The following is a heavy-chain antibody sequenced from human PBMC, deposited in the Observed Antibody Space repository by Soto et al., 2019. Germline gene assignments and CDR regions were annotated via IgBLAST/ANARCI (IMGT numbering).Heavy chain of an antibody. CDR2: IWYDGSNK. J-gene: IGHJ4*02. D-gene: IGHD5-18*01. V-gene: IGHV3-33*01. CDR1: GFTFSSYG. Sequence: QVQLVESGGGVVQPGRSLRLSCAASGFTFSSYGMHWVRQAPGKGLEWVAVIWYDGSNKYYADSVKGRFTISRDNSKNTRYLQMNSLRAEDTAVYYCARGRGYSYGQLDYWGQGTLVTVSS. CDR3: ARGRGYSYGQLDY.